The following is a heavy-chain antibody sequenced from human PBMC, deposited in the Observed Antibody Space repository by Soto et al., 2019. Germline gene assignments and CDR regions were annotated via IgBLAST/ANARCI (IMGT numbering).Heavy chain of an antibody. Sequence: GGSLRLSCAASGFTFSSYAMSWVRQAPGKGLEWVSSISGSGGSTYYADSVKGRFTISRDNSKNTLYLQMNSLRAEDTAVYYCAKGVVRCPMLCLDPSYKGTLVTVFS. D-gene: IGHD2-2*01. CDR1: GFTFSSYA. J-gene: IGHJ5*02. CDR2: ISGSGGST. V-gene: IGHV3-23*01. CDR3: AKGVVRCPMLCLDP.